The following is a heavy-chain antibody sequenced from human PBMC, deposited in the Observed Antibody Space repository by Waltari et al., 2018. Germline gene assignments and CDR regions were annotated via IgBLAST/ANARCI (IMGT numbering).Heavy chain of an antibody. V-gene: IGHV4-34*01. CDR2: INHSGST. D-gene: IGHD6-6*01. J-gene: IGHJ6*02. CDR3: ARLGIAARPGYYYYGMDV. Sequence: QVQLQQWGAGLLRPSETLSLTCAVYGGSFSGYYWSWIRQPPGKGLEWIGEINHSGSTNSNPSLKSRVTISVDTSKNQFSLKLSSVTAADTAVYYCARLGIAARPGYYYYGMDVWGQGTTVTVSS. CDR1: GGSFSGYY.